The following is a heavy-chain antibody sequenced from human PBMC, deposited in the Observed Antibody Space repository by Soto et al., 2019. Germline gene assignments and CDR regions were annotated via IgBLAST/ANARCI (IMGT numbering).Heavy chain of an antibody. CDR3: ARHVVVVTANLYDFDH. V-gene: IGHV4-39*01. Sequence: QLQLQESGPGLVKPSETLSLTCTDSVGSISSSSHYWGWIRQPPGKGLEWIGSISKSETTYYNPSLKSRVTISVNTFKNQFSLRLRSVTAADTAVYYCARHVVVVTANLYDFDHWGQGTLVTVSS. J-gene: IGHJ4*02. CDR1: VGSISSSSHY. D-gene: IGHD2-21*02. CDR2: ISKSETT.